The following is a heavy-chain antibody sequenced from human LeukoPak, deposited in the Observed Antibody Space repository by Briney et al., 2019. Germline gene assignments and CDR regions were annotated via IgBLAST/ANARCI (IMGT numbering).Heavy chain of an antibody. CDR1: GGTFSSYA. CDR2: IIPTFGTA. Sequence: SVKVSCKASGGTFSSYAISWVRQAPGQGLEWMGGIIPTFGTANYAQKFQGRVTITADESTSTAYMELSSLRSEDTAVYYCARVGTTTGYYFDYWGQGTLVTVSS. CDR3: ARVGTTTGYYFDY. J-gene: IGHJ4*02. D-gene: IGHD1-7*01. V-gene: IGHV1-69*13.